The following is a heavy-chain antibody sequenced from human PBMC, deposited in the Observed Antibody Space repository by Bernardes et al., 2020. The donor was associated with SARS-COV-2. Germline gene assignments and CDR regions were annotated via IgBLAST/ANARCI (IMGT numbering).Heavy chain of an antibody. V-gene: IGHV3-33*01. Sequence: GRSLRLSCAASGFTFSSYGMHWVRQAPGKGLEWVAVIWYDGSNKYYADSVKGRFTISRDNSKNTLYLQMNSLRAEDTAVYYCARDPNVDGDFPGGQGTLVTVSS. J-gene: IGHJ5*02. D-gene: IGHD4-17*01. CDR3: ARDPNVDGDFP. CDR2: IWYDGSNK. CDR1: GFTFSSYG.